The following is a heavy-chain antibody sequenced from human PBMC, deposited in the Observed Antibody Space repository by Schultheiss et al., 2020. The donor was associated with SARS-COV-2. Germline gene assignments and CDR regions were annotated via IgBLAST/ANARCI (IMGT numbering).Heavy chain of an antibody. J-gene: IGHJ4*02. CDR1: GFTFSSYE. D-gene: IGHD5-18*01. CDR3: ARAQDTAMAYDY. CDR2: ISSSSSYT. Sequence: GGSLRLSCAASGFTFSSYEMNWVRQAPGKGLEWVSYISSSSSYTNYADSVKGRFTISRDNAKNSLYLQMNSLRAEDTAVYYCARAQDTAMAYDYWGQGTLVTVSS. V-gene: IGHV3-21*05.